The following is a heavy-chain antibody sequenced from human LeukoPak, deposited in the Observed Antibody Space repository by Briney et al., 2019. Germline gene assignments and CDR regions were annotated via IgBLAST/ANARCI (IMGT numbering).Heavy chain of an antibody. CDR2: INRSGTNT. V-gene: IGHV3-11*06. D-gene: IGHD6-19*01. CDR3: ATSSDWRFDY. J-gene: IGHJ4*02. CDR1: GLTFSDYY. Sequence: KSGGSLRLSCAASGLTFSDYYMSWIRQAPGKGLEWLSNINRSGTNTNYADSVKGRFTISRDNAKNSLYLQMNSLKAEDTAVYYCATSSDWRFDYWGQGTLVTVSS.